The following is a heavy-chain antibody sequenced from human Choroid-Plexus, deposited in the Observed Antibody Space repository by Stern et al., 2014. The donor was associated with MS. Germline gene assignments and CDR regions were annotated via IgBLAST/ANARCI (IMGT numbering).Heavy chain of an antibody. D-gene: IGHD3-16*01. CDR2: IGTSALTV. CDR3: ARALATQRDAFDV. V-gene: IGHV3-11*01. J-gene: IGHJ3*01. Sequence: VQLVESGGGLVKPGGSLRLSCATSGFIFSDYYMTWIRQAPGKGLEWGSFIGTSALTVYYADSVKGRFTISRDNAQESLYLQMNSLRADDTAIYYCARALATQRDAFDVWGQGTMVTVSS. CDR1: GFIFSDYY.